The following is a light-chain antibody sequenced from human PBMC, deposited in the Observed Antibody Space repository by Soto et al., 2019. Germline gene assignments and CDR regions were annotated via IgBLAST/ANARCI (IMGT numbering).Light chain of an antibody. CDR1: SRDVGGYNS. J-gene: IGLJ1*01. CDR2: DVS. V-gene: IGLV2-14*01. Sequence: QSVLTQPASVSGSPGLSIAISCTGTSRDVGGYNSVSWYQQQPGKVPKLMIYDVSNRPSGVSNRFSGSKSGNTASLTISGLQAEDEADYYCCSYTTSSTYVFGTGTKVTVL. CDR3: CSYTTSSTYV.